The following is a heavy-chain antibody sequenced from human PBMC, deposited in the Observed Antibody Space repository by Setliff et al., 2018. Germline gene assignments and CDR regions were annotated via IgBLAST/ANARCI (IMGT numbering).Heavy chain of an antibody. CDR2: TIPLLPLP. Sequence: SVKVSCKASGGTLSTLSIAWVRQAPGQGLEWMGGTIPLLPLPNYAVKFQGRVTITADKSTSTVYMELRSLTSGDTAVYYCARNALTGTTRKYYYYMDVWGQGTMVTVSS. CDR3: ARNALTGTTRKYYYYMDV. D-gene: IGHD1-7*01. V-gene: IGHV1-69*10. J-gene: IGHJ6*03. CDR1: GGTLSTLS.